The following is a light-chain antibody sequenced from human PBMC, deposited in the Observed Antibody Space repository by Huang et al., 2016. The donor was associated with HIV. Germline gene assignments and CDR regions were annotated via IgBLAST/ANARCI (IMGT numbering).Light chain of an antibody. CDR2: ELS. CDR1: QGLLYREKIY. J-gene: IGKJ2*01. CDR3: MQGKQLPYT. Sequence: DIVMTQTPLSLSVTPGQPASISCKSSQGLLYREKIYLYWYLQKPGQSPQLLIYELSNRFSGVPDRFSGSGSPTDFTLKISRVETEYVGVYYCMQGKQLPYTFGQGTRLEIK. V-gene: IGKV2-29*02.